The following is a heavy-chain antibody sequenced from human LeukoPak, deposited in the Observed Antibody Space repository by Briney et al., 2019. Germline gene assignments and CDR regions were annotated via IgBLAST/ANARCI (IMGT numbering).Heavy chain of an antibody. Sequence: PSETLSLTCAVSGYSSSSGYYWGWIRQPPGKGLEWIGSIYHSGSTYYNPSLKRRVTISVDTSKNQFSLKLSSVTAADTAVYHCAIGPGYGSGWYLYWGQGTLVTVSS. J-gene: IGHJ4*02. CDR1: GYSSSSGYY. CDR3: AIGPGYGSGWYLY. D-gene: IGHD6-19*01. CDR2: IYHSGST. V-gene: IGHV4-38-2*01.